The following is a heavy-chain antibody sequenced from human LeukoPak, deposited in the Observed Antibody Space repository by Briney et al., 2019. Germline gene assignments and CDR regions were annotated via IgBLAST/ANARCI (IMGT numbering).Heavy chain of an antibody. CDR1: GYTFTSYD. CDR3: ARGYCSGGSCLMWLRYYYYMDV. Sequence: ASVKVSCKASGYTFTSYDINWVRQATGQGLEWMGWMSPNSGNTGYAQKFQGRVTMTRNTSISTAYMELSSLRSEDTAVYYCARGYCSGGSCLMWLRYYYYMDVWGKGTTVTISS. CDR2: MSPNSGNT. D-gene: IGHD2-15*01. J-gene: IGHJ6*03. V-gene: IGHV1-8*01.